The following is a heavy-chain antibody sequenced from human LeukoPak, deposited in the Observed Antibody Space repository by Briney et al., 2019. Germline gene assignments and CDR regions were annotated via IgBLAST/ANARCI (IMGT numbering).Heavy chain of an antibody. CDR1: GFTFSSYV. J-gene: IGHJ4*02. V-gene: IGHV3-33*01. CDR3: ARERFLYGEYSRFALFDY. Sequence: PGGSLRLSSAASGFTFSSYVVHWVRQAPGKGLEWVAVIWYDGSNKYYADSVKGRFTISRDNSKNTLYLQMNSLRAEDTAVYYCARERFLYGEYSRFALFDYWGEGALFTVSS. CDR2: IWYDGSNK. D-gene: IGHD4-17*01.